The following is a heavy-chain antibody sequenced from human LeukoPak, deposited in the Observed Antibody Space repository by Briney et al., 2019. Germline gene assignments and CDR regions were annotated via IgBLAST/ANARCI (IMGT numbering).Heavy chain of an antibody. CDR1: GFTFSSYG. CDR3: ARVGSTAEAGTVDY. CDR2: IWYDGGNK. Sequence: GRSLRLSCAASGFTFSSYGMHCVRQAPGKGLEWVAVIWYDGGNKYYADSVKGRFTISRDNSKNTLYLQMNSLKADDTAVYYCARVGSTAEAGTVDYWGQGTLVTVSS. D-gene: IGHD6-13*01. J-gene: IGHJ4*02. V-gene: IGHV3-33*01.